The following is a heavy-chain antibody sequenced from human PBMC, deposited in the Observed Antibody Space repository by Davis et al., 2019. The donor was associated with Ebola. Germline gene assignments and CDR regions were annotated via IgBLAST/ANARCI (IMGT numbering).Heavy chain of an antibody. Sequence: ASVKVSCKASGYTFTGYDINWVRQAPGQRLEWMGWVHGANGNTKYSQRFQGRVTITTDTSASTVYLDLTSLRSDDTAVFYCARASFGYNSGWYADYWGPGSLVTVSS. J-gene: IGHJ4*02. D-gene: IGHD6-19*01. V-gene: IGHV1-3*01. CDR3: ARASFGYNSGWYADY. CDR1: GYTFTGYD. CDR2: VHGANGNT.